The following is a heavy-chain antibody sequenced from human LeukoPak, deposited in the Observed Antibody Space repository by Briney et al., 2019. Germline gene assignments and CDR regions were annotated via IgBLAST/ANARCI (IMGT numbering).Heavy chain of an antibody. CDR2: IIPIFGTA. Sequence: SVKASCKASGGTFSSYAISWVRQAPGQGLEWVGGIIPIFGTANYAQKFQGRVTITTDESTSTAYMELSSLRSEDTAVYYCARDQQLVPGYFDLWGRGTLVTVSS. D-gene: IGHD6-13*01. CDR1: GGTFSSYA. CDR3: ARDQQLVPGYFDL. V-gene: IGHV1-69*05. J-gene: IGHJ2*01.